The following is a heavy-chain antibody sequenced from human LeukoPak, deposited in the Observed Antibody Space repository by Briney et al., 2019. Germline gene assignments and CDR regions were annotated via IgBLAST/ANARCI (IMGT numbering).Heavy chain of an antibody. CDR2: INPNSGGT. V-gene: IGHV1-2*02. CDR3: ARDEDKAPPSSAP. Sequence: ASVKVSCKASGYTFTGYYMHWVRQAPGQGLEWMGWINPNSGGTNYAQKFQGRVTMTRDTSISTAYMELSRLRSDDTAVYYCARDEDKAPPSSAPGGKEPLVTVS. CDR1: GYTFTGYY. J-gene: IGHJ5*02.